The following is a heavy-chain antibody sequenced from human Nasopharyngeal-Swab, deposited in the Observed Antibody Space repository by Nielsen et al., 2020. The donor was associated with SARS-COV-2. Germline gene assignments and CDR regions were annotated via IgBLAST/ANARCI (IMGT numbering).Heavy chain of an antibody. D-gene: IGHD6-6*01. Sequence: GESLKISCAASGFTFSSYSMNWVRQAPGKGLEWVSSISSSSSYIYYADSVKGRFTISRDNAKNSLYLQMNSLRAEDTAVYYCAREGENSRSSRRMGYYYYGMDVWGQGTTVTVSS. J-gene: IGHJ6*02. V-gene: IGHV3-21*01. CDR1: GFTFSSYS. CDR2: ISSSSSYI. CDR3: AREGENSRSSRRMGYYYYGMDV.